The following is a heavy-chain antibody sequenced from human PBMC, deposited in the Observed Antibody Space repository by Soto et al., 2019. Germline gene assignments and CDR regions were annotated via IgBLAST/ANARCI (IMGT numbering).Heavy chain of an antibody. J-gene: IGHJ5*02. Sequence: EVQLVESGGGLVKPGGSLRLSCAASGFTFSNAWMSWVRQAPGKGLEWVGRIKSKTDGGTTDYAAPAKGRFTISRDDSKSTLYLQMNSLKTEDTAVYYCTTLGYCSSTSCYPWFDPWGQGTLVTVSS. V-gene: IGHV3-15*01. CDR1: GFTFSNAW. CDR3: TTLGYCSSTSCYPWFDP. D-gene: IGHD2-2*01. CDR2: IKSKTDGGTT.